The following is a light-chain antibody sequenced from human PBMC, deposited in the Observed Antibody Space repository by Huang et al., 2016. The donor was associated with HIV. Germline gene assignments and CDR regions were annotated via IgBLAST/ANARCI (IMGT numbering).Light chain of an antibody. CDR3: QQYYSTPPIT. CDR1: QGISNS. CDR2: AAS. Sequence: DIQMTQSPSSLSASVGDRVTITCRASQGISNSLAWYQQKPGNAPKRLLYAASRLKSGVPARFSGSGSGTDYTLTISSLQPEDFATYYCQQYYSTPPITFGQGTRLEIK. V-gene: IGKV1-NL1*01. J-gene: IGKJ5*01.